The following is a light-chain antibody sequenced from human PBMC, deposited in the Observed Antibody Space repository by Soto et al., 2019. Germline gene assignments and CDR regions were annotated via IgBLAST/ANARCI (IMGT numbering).Light chain of an antibody. V-gene: IGLV2-14*01. Sequence: HSALTQPASASGSPGQTITISCTGTSSDVGGYNYLSWYQQHPGKAPKVMIYEVSNRPSGVSNRFSGSKSGNTASLTISGLQAEDEADYFCSSYTTSGTPVFGGGTKVTVL. CDR2: EVS. J-gene: IGLJ3*02. CDR1: SSDVGGYNY. CDR3: SSYTTSGTPV.